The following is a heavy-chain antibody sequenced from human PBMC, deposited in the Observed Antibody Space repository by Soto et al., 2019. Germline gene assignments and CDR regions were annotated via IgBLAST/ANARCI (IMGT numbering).Heavy chain of an antibody. Sequence: ASVKVSCKASGYTFTSYAMHWVRQAPGQRLEWMGWINAGNGNTKYSQKFQGRVTITRDTSASTAYMELSSLRSGDTAVYYCARDMVPGIVVVPAAMRVGWFDPWGQGTLVTVSS. CDR3: ARDMVPGIVVVPAAMRVGWFDP. J-gene: IGHJ5*02. D-gene: IGHD2-2*01. V-gene: IGHV1-3*01. CDR1: GYTFTSYA. CDR2: INAGNGNT.